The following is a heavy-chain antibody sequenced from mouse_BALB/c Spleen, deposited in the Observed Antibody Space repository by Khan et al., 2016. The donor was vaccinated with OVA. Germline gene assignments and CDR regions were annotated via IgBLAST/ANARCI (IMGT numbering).Heavy chain of an antibody. Sequence: QVQLKESGPGLVQPSQRLSITCTVSGFSLNTYGIHWIRQSQGKGLEWLGVIRSGGNTDYNGAFISRLNITKDNSKSQVFFKMNSLQADDTAISYCTRNAYVDYFTYWGQGTLLTVSA. CDR2: IRSGGNT. CDR3: TRNAYVDYFTY. V-gene: IGHV2-2*01. D-gene: IGHD2-13*01. J-gene: IGHJ3*01. CDR1: GFSLNTYG.